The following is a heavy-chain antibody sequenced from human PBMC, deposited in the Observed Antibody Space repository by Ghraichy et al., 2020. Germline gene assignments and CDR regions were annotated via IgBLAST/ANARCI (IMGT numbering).Heavy chain of an antibody. J-gene: IGHJ3*02. CDR1: GDSISSYY. Sequence: SETLSLTCTVSGDSISSYYWSWIRQPPGKGLEWIGYIYYSGSTNYNPSLKSRVTISVDTSKNQFSLKLSSVTAADTAVYYCARVVVTSYAFDIWGQGTMVTVSS. CDR3: ARVVVTSYAFDI. CDR2: IYYSGST. D-gene: IGHD2-21*02. V-gene: IGHV4-59*01.